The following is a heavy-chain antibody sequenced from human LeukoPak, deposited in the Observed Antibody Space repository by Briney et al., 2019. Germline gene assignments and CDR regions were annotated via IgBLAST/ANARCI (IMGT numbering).Heavy chain of an antibody. Sequence: PSETLSLTCTVSGGSISSSSYYWGWIRQHPGKGLEWIGSIYYSGSTYYNPSLKSRVTISVDTSKNQFSLKLSSVTAADTAVYYCARHPAYYYDSSGYPNYWGQGTLVTVSS. V-gene: IGHV4-39*01. CDR1: GGSISSSSYY. D-gene: IGHD3-22*01. CDR2: IYYSGST. J-gene: IGHJ4*02. CDR3: ARHPAYYYDSSGYPNY.